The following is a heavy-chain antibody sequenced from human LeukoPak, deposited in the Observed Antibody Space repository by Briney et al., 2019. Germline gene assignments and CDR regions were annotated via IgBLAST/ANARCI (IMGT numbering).Heavy chain of an antibody. Sequence: GGSLRLSCAASGFNISPYEFNWVRQAPGKGLXXXXYIDTSGTGTYYAGSVKGRFTVSRDDAKNSVYLQVNSLRVEDTGIYYCARETINCGGDCYDYWGQGALVTVSS. D-gene: IGHD2-21*01. V-gene: IGHV3-48*03. CDR2: IDTSGTGT. J-gene: IGHJ4*02. CDR1: GFNISPYE. CDR3: ARETINCGGDCYDY.